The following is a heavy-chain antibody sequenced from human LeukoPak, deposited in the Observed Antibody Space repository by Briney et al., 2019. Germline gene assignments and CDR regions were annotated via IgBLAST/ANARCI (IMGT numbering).Heavy chain of an antibody. J-gene: IGHJ3*02. D-gene: IGHD5-18*01. Sequence: PSETLSLTCTVSGGSISSYYWSWIRQSPGKGLEWIGYIYYIGSTNYNPSLKSRVTISVDTSKNQFSLKLSSVTAADTAVYYCARSRSGYSYDHAAFDIWGQGTMVTVSS. V-gene: IGHV4-59*01. CDR1: GGSISSYY. CDR3: ARSRSGYSYDHAAFDI. CDR2: IYYIGST.